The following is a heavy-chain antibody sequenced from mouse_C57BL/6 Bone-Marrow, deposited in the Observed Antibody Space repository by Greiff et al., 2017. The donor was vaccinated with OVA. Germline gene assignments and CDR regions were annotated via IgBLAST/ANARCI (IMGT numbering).Heavy chain of an antibody. CDR3: ARHFEGYLCYAMDY. V-gene: IGHV2-6-1*01. CDR1: GFSLTSYG. D-gene: IGHD2-3*01. Sequence: QVQLKESGPGLVAPSQSLSITCTVSGFSLTSYGVHWVRQPPGKGLEWLVVIWSDGSTTYNSALKSRLSISKDNSKSQVFLKMNSLQTDDTAMYYCARHFEGYLCYAMDYWGQGTSVTVSS. CDR2: IWSDGST. J-gene: IGHJ4*01.